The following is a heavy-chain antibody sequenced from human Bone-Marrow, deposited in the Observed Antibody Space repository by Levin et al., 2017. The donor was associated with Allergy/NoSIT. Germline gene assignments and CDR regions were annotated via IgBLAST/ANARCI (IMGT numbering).Heavy chain of an antibody. Sequence: GGSLRLSCAASGFTFSSYGMHWVRQAPGKGLEWVAVISYDGSNKYYADSVKGRFTISRDNSKNTLYLQMNSLRAEDTAVYYCAKSLHFQRITMIVVVIPNYGMDVWGQGTTVTVSS. V-gene: IGHV3-30*18. J-gene: IGHJ6*02. CDR1: GFTFSSYG. CDR2: ISYDGSNK. CDR3: AKSLHFQRITMIVVVIPNYGMDV. D-gene: IGHD3-22*01.